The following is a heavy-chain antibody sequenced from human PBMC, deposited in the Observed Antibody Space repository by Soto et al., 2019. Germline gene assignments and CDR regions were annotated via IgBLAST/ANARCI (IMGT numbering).Heavy chain of an antibody. CDR2: FYWDDDK. V-gene: IGHV2-5*02. Sequence: EWLGIFYWDDDKRYSPSLKNSLTLTNDISKSQVVLTLTNMDPVDTATYYCAHTWGLPFDYWGQGTLVIVSS. CDR3: AHTWGLPFDY. J-gene: IGHJ4*02. D-gene: IGHD3-16*01.